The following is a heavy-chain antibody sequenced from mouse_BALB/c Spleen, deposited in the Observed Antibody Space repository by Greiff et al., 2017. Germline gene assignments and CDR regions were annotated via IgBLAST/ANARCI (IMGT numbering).Heavy chain of an antibody. CDR3: ARSHYYWYFDV. CDR2: IYPYNGGT. J-gene: IGHJ1*01. CDR1: GYTFTDYN. V-gene: IGHV1S29*02. Sequence: VQLQQSGPELVKPGASVKISCKASGYTFTDYNMHWVKQSHGKSLEWIGYIYPYNGGTGYNQKFKSKATLTVDNSSSTAYMELRSLTSEDSAVYYCARSHYYWYFDVWGAGTTVTVSS. D-gene: IGHD1-2*01.